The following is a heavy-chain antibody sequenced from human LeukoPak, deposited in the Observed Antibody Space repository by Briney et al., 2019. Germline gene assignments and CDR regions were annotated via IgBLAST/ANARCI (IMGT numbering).Heavy chain of an antibody. J-gene: IGHJ5*02. V-gene: IGHV4-39*01. D-gene: IGHD3-10*01. CDR3: ARNRYYYGSGNYGVPNWFDP. CDR1: GGSISGSIYY. CDR2: IYYSGST. Sequence: PSETLSLTCTVSGGSISGSIYYWGWIRQPPGKGLEWIGSIYYSGSTYYNPSLKSRVAISVDTSKNQFSLKLTSVTAADTAVYYCARNRYYYGSGNYGVPNWFDPWGQGTLVTVSS.